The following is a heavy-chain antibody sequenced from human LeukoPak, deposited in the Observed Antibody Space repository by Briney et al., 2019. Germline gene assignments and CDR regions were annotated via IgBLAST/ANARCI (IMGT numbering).Heavy chain of an antibody. Sequence: PGRSLRLSCAASGFTFSSYAMHWVRQAPGKGLEWVAVISYDGSNKYYADSVKGRFTISRDNSKNTLYLQMNSLRAEDTAVYYCARVLGIQLALDYRGQGTLVTVSS. CDR1: GFTFSSYA. J-gene: IGHJ4*02. D-gene: IGHD5-18*01. V-gene: IGHV3-30-3*01. CDR3: ARVLGIQLALDY. CDR2: ISYDGSNK.